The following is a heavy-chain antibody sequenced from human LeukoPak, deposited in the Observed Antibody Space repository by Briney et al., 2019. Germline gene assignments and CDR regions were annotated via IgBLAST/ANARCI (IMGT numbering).Heavy chain of an antibody. Sequence: PGGSLRLSCAASGFTFSSYGMHWVRQAPGKGLEWAAVISYDGSNKYYADSVKGRFTISRDNSKNTLYLQMNSLRAEDTAVYYCAKDRQGGGFDYWGQGTLVTVSS. CDR2: ISYDGSNK. V-gene: IGHV3-30*18. J-gene: IGHJ4*02. D-gene: IGHD3-16*01. CDR3: AKDRQGGGFDY. CDR1: GFTFSSYG.